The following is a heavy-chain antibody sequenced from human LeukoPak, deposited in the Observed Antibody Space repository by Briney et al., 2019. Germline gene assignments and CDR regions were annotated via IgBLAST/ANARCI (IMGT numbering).Heavy chain of an antibody. CDR1: GFTFSTYG. CDR2: MSDSGTNT. D-gene: IGHD6-6*01. V-gene: IGHV3-23*01. Sequence: GGSLRLSCGASGFTFSTYGMTWVRQAPGKGLEWVSGMSDSGTNTYYADSVKGRFTISRDNSKNTLYLQMNSLRAEDTAVYFCVSLGYSSSSVRYWGRGTLVTVSS. J-gene: IGHJ4*02. CDR3: VSLGYSSSSVRY.